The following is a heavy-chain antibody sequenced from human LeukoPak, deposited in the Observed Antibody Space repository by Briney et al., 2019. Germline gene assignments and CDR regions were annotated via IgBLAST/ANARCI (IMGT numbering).Heavy chain of an antibody. D-gene: IGHD5-24*01. J-gene: IGHJ4*02. Sequence: GGSLRLSCAASGFTFSSYSMNWVRQAPGKDLEWVSGISWKGGSIGYADSVKGRFTISRDNAKNSLYLQMNSLRAEDMALYYCAKARRDGYNSWGIFDYWGQGTLVTVSS. V-gene: IGHV3-9*03. CDR1: GFTFSSYS. CDR2: ISWKGGSI. CDR3: AKARRDGYNSWGIFDY.